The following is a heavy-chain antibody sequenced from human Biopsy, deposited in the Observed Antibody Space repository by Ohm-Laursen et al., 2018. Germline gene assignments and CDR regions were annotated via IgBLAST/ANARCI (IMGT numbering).Heavy chain of an antibody. CDR3: TRATNSTGWPYYYFYGMDI. J-gene: IGHJ6*02. Sequence: GTLSLTCAVSGGSIYNFFWSWIRQTPGKGLEWIGYVYYSGTTTYNPSLRSRVTISVDTSMNQISLRLQSVTAADTAIYYCTRATNSTGWPYYYFYGMDIWGQGTTATVSS. CDR1: GGSIYNFF. D-gene: IGHD2/OR15-2a*01. CDR2: VYYSGTT. V-gene: IGHV4-59*01.